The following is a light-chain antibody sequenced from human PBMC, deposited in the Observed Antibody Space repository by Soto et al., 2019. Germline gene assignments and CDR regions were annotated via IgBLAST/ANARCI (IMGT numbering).Light chain of an antibody. CDR2: DAS. Sequence: EIVLTQSPATLSSSPGERATLSCRASQSVSSYLAWYQQKPGQAPRLLIYDASNRATGIPARCSGSGSGTDFPLSISSLKPDHFAVYDCDQRSNWWKFGRGTMVDVK. CDR1: QSVSSY. V-gene: IGKV3-11*01. J-gene: IGKJ1*01. CDR3: DQRSNWWK.